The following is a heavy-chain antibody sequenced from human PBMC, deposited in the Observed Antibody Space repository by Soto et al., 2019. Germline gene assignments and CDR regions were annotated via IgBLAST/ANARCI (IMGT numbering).Heavy chain of an antibody. V-gene: IGHV4-31*03. CDR1: GGSISSGGYY. CDR3: ARETLSGVLDY. J-gene: IGHJ4*02. Sequence: QVQLQESGPGLVKPSQTLSLTCTVSGGSISSGGYYWSCIRQHPGKGLEWIGYIYYSGSTYYNPSLTSRVTISVDTSKNQFSLKLSSVTAADTAVYYCARETLSGVLDYWGQGTLVTVSS. D-gene: IGHD3-10*01. CDR2: IYYSGST.